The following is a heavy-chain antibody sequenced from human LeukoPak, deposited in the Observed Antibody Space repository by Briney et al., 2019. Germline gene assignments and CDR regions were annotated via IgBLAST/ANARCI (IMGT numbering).Heavy chain of an antibody. V-gene: IGHV4-31*03. Sequence: PSDTLSLTCTVSGGSISSGGYYWSWIRQHPGKGLEWIGYIYYSGSTYYNPSLKSRVTISVDTSKNQFSLKLSSVTAADTAVYYCARVAYSSSWYWFDHWGQGTLVTVSS. CDR1: GGSISSGGYY. CDR3: ARVAYSSSWYWFDH. J-gene: IGHJ5*02. D-gene: IGHD6-13*01. CDR2: IYYSGST.